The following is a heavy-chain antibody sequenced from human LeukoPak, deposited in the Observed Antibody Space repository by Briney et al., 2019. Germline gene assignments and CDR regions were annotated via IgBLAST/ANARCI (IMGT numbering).Heavy chain of an antibody. CDR2: FYYSGST. V-gene: IGHV4-59*01. CDR1: SGSISSYC. CDR3: ARGGYSYSLDY. Sequence: PSETLSLTCSVSSGSISSYCWSWIRQPPGKGLEWIGYFYYSGSTKYNPALKSRVTISVDTTENQSSLKLTSVTAADTAVYYCARGGYSYSLDYWGQGTLVTVSS. D-gene: IGHD5-18*01. J-gene: IGHJ4*02.